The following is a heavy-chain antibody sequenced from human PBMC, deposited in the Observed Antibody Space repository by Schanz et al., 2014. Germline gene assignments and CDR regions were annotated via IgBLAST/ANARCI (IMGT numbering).Heavy chain of an antibody. CDR3: ARDHTTESYYSAGPPIDY. CDR1: GFTFSDYW. V-gene: IGHV3-7*04. D-gene: IGHD1-26*01. CDR2: IKHDGSVK. Sequence: EVQLVESGGGLVQPGGSLRLSCTASGFTFSDYWMSWVRQAPGKGPEWVANIKHDGSVKYYADSVKGRFTISRDNSKNTLFLQMNSLRAEDTAVYYCARDHTTESYYSAGPPIDYWGQGTLXAVSS. J-gene: IGHJ4*02.